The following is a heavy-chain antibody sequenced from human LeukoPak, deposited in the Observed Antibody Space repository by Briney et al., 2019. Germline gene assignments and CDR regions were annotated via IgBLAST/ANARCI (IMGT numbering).Heavy chain of an antibody. D-gene: IGHD3-3*01. V-gene: IGHV3-21*01. CDR1: GFTFSSYA. Sequence: GGSLRLSCAASGFTFSSYAMSWVRQAPGTGLEWVSSISSSSSYIYYADSVKGRFTISRDNARNSLYLQMNSLRAEDTAVYYCAKNTYYDFWSGYSNWFDPWGQGTLVTVSS. CDR2: ISSSSSYI. CDR3: AKNTYYDFWSGYSNWFDP. J-gene: IGHJ5*02.